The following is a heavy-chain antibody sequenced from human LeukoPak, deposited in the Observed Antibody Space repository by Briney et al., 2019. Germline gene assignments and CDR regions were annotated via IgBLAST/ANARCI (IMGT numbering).Heavy chain of an antibody. CDR1: GYRISSGYE. CDR2: IGYSGNT. Sequence: NPSETLSLTCSVSGYRISSGYEWGWIRQPPGKGLEWLGSIGYSGNTYDNPSLKSRVTISVDTSKNQFSLKLSSVTAADTAVYYCARVDNWNDGAFDIWGQGTMVTVSS. V-gene: IGHV4-38-2*02. CDR3: ARVDNWNDGAFDI. J-gene: IGHJ3*02. D-gene: IGHD1-1*01.